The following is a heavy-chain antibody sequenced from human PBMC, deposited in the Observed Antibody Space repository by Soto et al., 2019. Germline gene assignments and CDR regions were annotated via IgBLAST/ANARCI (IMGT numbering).Heavy chain of an antibody. CDR3: ARYSGKYQGPIDY. J-gene: IGHJ4*02. V-gene: IGHV3-30*03. D-gene: IGHD1-26*01. CDR2: ISYDGSNK. Sequence: QVQLVESGGGVVQPGRSLRLSCAASGLTFIHYGINGFRQAPGKGLEWLAVISYDGSNKHYADSVKGRFTVSRDNSKNTLYLQMNSLRAEDTAVYFCARYSGKYQGPIDYWGQGTLVTVSS. CDR1: GLTFIHYG.